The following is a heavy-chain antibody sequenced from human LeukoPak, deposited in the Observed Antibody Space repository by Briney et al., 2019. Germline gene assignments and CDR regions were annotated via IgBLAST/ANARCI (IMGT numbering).Heavy chain of an antibody. J-gene: IGHJ3*02. CDR3: ARAWFGEGNAFDI. V-gene: IGHV1-69*05. D-gene: IGHD3-10*01. CDR2: IIPIFGTA. CDR1: GGTFSSYA. Sequence: SVKASCKASGGTFSSYAISWVRQAPGQGLEWMGGIIPIFGTANYAQKFQGRVTITTDESTSTAYMELSSLRSEDTAVYYCARAWFGEGNAFDIWGQGTMVTVSS.